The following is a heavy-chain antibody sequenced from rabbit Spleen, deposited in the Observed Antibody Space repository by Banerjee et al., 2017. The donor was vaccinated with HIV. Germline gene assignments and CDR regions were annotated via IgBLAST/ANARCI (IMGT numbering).Heavy chain of an antibody. Sequence: QEQLVESGGGLVQPGGSLKLSCKASGFDFSSYGVSWVRQAPGKGLEWIGYIDPVFGSTVYASWVNGRFTISSHNAQNTLYLQLISLTAADTATYFCVREAGYAGYGDGNLWGPGTLVTVS. D-gene: IGHD7-1*01. CDR2: IDPVFGST. V-gene: IGHV1S47*01. CDR3: VREAGYAGYGDGNL. J-gene: IGHJ4*01. CDR1: GFDFSSYG.